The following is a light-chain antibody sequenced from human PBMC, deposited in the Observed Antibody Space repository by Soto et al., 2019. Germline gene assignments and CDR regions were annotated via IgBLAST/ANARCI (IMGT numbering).Light chain of an antibody. CDR3: ISYTSINLYV. V-gene: IGLV2-14*01. J-gene: IGLJ1*01. CDR2: DVS. CDR1: SSDVGGYEY. Sequence: QSALTQPASVSGSPGQSISISCTGTSSDVGGYEYVSWYQQHAGKAPKLMIYDVSSRPSGVSNRFSGSKSGNTASLTISVLQAEDEADYYCISYTSINLYVLGTGTKLTVL.